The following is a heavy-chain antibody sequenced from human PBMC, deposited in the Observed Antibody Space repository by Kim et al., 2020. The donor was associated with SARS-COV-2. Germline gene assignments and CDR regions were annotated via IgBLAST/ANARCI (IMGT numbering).Heavy chain of an antibody. J-gene: IGHJ4*02. CDR1: GYTFTSYG. V-gene: IGHV1-18*04. CDR3: ARVPTTYCSGGSCYFDY. D-gene: IGHD2-15*01. Sequence: ASVKVSCKASGYTFTSYGISWVRQVPGQGLEWMGWISAYNGNTNYAQKLQGRVTMTTDTSTSTAYMELRSLRSDDTAVYYCARVPTTYCSGGSCYFDYWGQGTLVTVSS. CDR2: ISAYNGNT.